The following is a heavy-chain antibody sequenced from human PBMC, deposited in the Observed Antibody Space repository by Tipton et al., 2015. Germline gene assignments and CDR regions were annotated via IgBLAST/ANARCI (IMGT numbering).Heavy chain of an antibody. J-gene: IGHJ4*02. V-gene: IGHV3-21*01. CDR3: ARDSAVSACFDF. CDR1: GFTFSRYI. Sequence: SLRLSCAASGFTFSRYIMNWVRQAPGKGLEWVSSIDTSGSFIYYADSVKGRFTISRDNAKNSLFLQMSSLRAEDTAVYYCARDSAVSACFDFWGQGNLVTVSS. CDR2: IDTSGSFI. D-gene: IGHD6-19*01.